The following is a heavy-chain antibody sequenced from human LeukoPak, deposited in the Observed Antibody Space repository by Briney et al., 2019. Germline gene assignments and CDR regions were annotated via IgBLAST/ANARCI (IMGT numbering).Heavy chain of an antibody. CDR2: IYHSGST. CDR1: GGSISSGGYS. D-gene: IGHD3-22*01. J-gene: IGHJ6*02. V-gene: IGHV4-30-2*01. CDR3: ARLQGSSGYQYYYYYYGMDV. Sequence: SETLSLTCAVSGGSISSGGYSWSWIRQPPGKGLEWIGYIYHSGSTYYNPSLKSRVTISVDTSKNQFSLKLSSVTAADTAVYYCARLQGSSGYQYYYYYYGMDVWGQGTTVTVSS.